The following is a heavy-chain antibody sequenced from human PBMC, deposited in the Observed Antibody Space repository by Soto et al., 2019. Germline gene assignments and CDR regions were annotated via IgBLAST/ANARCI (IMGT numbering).Heavy chain of an antibody. CDR3: ARYGPDGSYTWLFGP. V-gene: IGHV1-18*01. Sequence: ASVKVSCKASGYTFTIYGISWVRQAPGQGLEWMGWISAYNGSTNYNPSLKSRVTISIDTSKNQFSLRLSSVTAADTAVYFCARYGPDGSYTWLFGPWGQGTLVTVSS. D-gene: IGHD2-15*01. CDR2: ISAYNGST. CDR1: GYTFTIYG. J-gene: IGHJ5*02.